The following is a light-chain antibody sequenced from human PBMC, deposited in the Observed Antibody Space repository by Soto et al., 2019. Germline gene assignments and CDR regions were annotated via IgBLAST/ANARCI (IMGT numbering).Light chain of an antibody. J-gene: IGKJ1*01. Sequence: EIVLTQSPGTLSLSPGKRATLSCRASQSVSTNYLAWYQRKPGQAPRLLIYGASSRATDIPHRFRGSGSGTDFTLTITRLEPEDFAVYYCQKYGSSPPTFGQGTKVEVK. V-gene: IGKV3-20*01. CDR3: QKYGSSPPT. CDR2: GAS. CDR1: QSVSTNY.